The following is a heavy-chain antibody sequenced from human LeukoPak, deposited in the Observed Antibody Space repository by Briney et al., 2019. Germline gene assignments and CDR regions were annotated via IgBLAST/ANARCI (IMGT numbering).Heavy chain of an antibody. Sequence: SETLSLTCAVYGGSFSGYYWSWIRQPPGKGLEWIGEINHSGSTNYNPSLKSRVTISVDTSKNQFSLKLSSVTAADTAVYYCARVGYSSSIGFDYWGQGTLVTVSS. CDR1: GGSFSGYY. V-gene: IGHV4-34*01. D-gene: IGHD6-13*01. J-gene: IGHJ4*02. CDR2: INHSGST. CDR3: ARVGYSSSIGFDY.